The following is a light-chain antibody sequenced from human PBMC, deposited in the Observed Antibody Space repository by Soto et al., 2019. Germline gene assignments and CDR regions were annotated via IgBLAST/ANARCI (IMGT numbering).Light chain of an antibody. CDR2: EVS. Sequence: QSALTQPPSASGSPGQSVTISCTGTSSDVGGYNYVSWYQQHPGKAPKLMIYEVSKRPSGVPDRFSGSKSGNTASLTVSGLQAEDEADYYCSSYAGSSNVVFGTRTKLTVL. V-gene: IGLV2-8*01. J-gene: IGLJ1*01. CDR3: SSYAGSSNVV. CDR1: SSDVGGYNY.